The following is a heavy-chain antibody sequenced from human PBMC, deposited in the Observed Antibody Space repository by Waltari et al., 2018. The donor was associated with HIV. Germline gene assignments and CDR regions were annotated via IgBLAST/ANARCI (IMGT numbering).Heavy chain of an antibody. CDR3: AKVPVLPTGREDY. CDR2: ISGNGGSR. CDR1: GLTFSMYF. Sequence: EVQLVESGGGLVQPGEYLRLSCAASGLTFSMYFMTWVLQAPGKGLQWVAGISGNGGSRYYTDSVKGRFTISRDNSKKTLYLQMDSLRAEDTAVYYCAKVPVLPTGREDYWGQGTLVTVSS. V-gene: IGHV3-23*04. D-gene: IGHD2-2*01. J-gene: IGHJ4*02.